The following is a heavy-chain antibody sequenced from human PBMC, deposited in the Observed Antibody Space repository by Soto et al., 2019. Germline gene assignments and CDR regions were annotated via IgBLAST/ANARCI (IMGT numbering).Heavy chain of an antibody. J-gene: IGHJ4*02. V-gene: IGHV3-48*03. CDR2: ISSSGTTI. CDR1: GFTFSSYE. Sequence: GSLRLSCAAXGFTFSSYEMNWLRQAPGKGLEWVSYISSSGTTIYYADSVKGRFTISRDNAKNSLYLQMSSLRAEDTAVYYCARAMRLAARLPGYWGQGTLVTVSS. CDR3: ARAMRLAARLPGY. D-gene: IGHD6-6*01.